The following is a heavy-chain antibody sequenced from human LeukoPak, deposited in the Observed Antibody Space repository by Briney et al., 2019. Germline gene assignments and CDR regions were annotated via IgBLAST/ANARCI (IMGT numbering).Heavy chain of an antibody. D-gene: IGHD3-16*02. CDR3: GSEGGGYDYVWGSYRGSYDY. CDR1: GFTFSSYW. J-gene: IGHJ4*02. V-gene: IGHV3-7*01. Sequence: GGSLRLSCAASGFTFSSYWMSWVRQAPGKGLECVANIKQDGSERYYVDSVKGRFTISRDNAKNSLYLQMNSLRAEDTAVYYWGSEGGGYDYVWGSYRGSYDYWGQGTLVTVSS. CDR2: IKQDGSER.